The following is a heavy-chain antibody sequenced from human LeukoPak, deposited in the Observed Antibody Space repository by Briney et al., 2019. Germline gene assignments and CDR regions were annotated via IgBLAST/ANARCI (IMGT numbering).Heavy chain of an antibody. Sequence: GGSLRLSCAASGFTFRRFAMDWVRQAPGKGLEWVAFIRFDGSKDYYADSVKGRFTISRDNAKNTLYLQMNSLRVEDTAVYYCARASGWYSFDYWGQGSLVTVSS. J-gene: IGHJ4*02. CDR1: GFTFRRFA. CDR2: IRFDGSKD. D-gene: IGHD6-19*01. V-gene: IGHV3-30*02. CDR3: ARASGWYSFDY.